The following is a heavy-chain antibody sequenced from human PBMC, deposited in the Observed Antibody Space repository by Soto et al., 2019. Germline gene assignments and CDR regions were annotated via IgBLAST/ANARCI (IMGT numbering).Heavy chain of an antibody. CDR3: ARGGYSYGYNIDY. V-gene: IGHV4-59*01. D-gene: IGHD5-18*01. CDR2: IYYSGST. J-gene: IGHJ4*02. Sequence: SETLSLTCTVSGGSISSYYWSWIRQPPGKGLEWIGYIYYSGSTNYNPSLKSRVTISVDTSKNQFSLKLSSVTAADTAVYYCARGGYSYGYNIDYWGQGTLVTVSS. CDR1: GGSISSYY.